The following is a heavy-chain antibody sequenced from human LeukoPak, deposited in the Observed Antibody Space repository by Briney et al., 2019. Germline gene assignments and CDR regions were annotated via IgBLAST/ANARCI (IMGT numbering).Heavy chain of an antibody. CDR2: IRYDGSNK. V-gene: IGHV3-30*02. J-gene: IGHJ4*02. Sequence: GGSLRLSCAASGFTFSSYGMHWVRQAPGKGLEWVAFIRYDGSNKYYADSVKGRFTISRDNSKNTLYLQMNSLRAEDTAVYYCAKEGGSGYSSSWYSGYFDYWGQGTLVTVSS. CDR1: GFTFSSYG. D-gene: IGHD6-13*01. CDR3: AKEGGSGYSSSWYSGYFDY.